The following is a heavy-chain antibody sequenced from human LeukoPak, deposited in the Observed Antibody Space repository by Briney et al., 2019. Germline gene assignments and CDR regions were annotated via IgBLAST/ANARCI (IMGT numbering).Heavy chain of an antibody. CDR1: GYTFIIYT. D-gene: IGHD6-13*01. J-gene: IGHJ5*02. CDR3: ARDRRIANWFDP. V-gene: IGHV1-18*01. CDR2: ISAYNGNT. Sequence: ASVKVSCKASGYTFIIYTISWVRQAPGQGLEWMGWISAYNGNTNYAQKLQGRVTMTTDTSTSTAYMELRSLRSDDTAVYYCARDRRIANWFDPWGQGTLVTVSS.